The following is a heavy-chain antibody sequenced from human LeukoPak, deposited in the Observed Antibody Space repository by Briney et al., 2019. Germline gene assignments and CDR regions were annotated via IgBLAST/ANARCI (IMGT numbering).Heavy chain of an antibody. D-gene: IGHD5-12*01. CDR3: ARGDSGYDFAPFDY. V-gene: IGHV1-18*01. Sequence: ASPKVSCKASGYTFTRYGIIWVRQAPGQGLEWMGWISANNGNTNYAQKLQGRVTMTTDTSTSTAYMELRSLRSDDTAVYYCARGDSGYDFAPFDYWGQGTLVTVSS. J-gene: IGHJ4*02. CDR2: ISANNGNT. CDR1: GYTFTRYG.